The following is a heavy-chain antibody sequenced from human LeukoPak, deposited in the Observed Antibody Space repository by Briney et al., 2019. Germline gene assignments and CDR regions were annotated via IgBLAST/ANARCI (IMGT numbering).Heavy chain of an antibody. J-gene: IGHJ1*01. CDR1: GGSFSGYY. V-gene: IGHV4-34*01. CDR3: ASPPPYCTGDCPFRH. CDR2: INHSGST. D-gene: IGHD2-8*02. Sequence: PSETLSLTCAVYGGSFSGYYWSWIRQPPGKGLEWIGEINHSGSTNYNPSLKSRVTISVDTSKNLFSLKLSSVTAADTAVYYCASPPPYCTGDCPFRHWGQGTLVTVSS.